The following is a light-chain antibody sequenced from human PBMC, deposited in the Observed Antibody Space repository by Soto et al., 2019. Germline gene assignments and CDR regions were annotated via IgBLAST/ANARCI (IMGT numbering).Light chain of an antibody. J-gene: IGKJ1*01. CDR1: QSVATY. V-gene: IGKV1-5*01. Sequence: GDRVTITCRASQSVATYLNWYQQKPGRAPKLLIYYASSLNSGVPSRFSGSGSGTDFTLTISSLQPDDIATYYCQQYHTYWTFGQGTKVDIK. CDR2: YAS. CDR3: QQYHTYWT.